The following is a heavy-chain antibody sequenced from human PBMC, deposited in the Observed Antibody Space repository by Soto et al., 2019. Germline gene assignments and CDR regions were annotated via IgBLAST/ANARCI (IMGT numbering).Heavy chain of an antibody. D-gene: IGHD3-10*01. CDR2: ISYDGSNK. CDR3: TNGRGDY. Sequence: QVQLVESGGGVVQPGRSLRLACAASGFIFSSYDMHWVRQAPGKGLEWVALISYDGSNKYYTDSVKGRFTISRDNSKNTLYLQMNSLRTEDTAVYYCTNGRGDYWGQGTLVTVSS. V-gene: IGHV3-30*18. CDR1: GFIFSSYD. J-gene: IGHJ4*02.